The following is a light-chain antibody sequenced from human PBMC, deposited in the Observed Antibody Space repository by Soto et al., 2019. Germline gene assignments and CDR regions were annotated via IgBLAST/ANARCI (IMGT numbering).Light chain of an antibody. J-gene: IGLJ2*01. V-gene: IGLV2-8*01. CDR3: SSYAGSNIYVI. Sequence: QSVLTQPPSASGSPGQSVTISCTGSSSDVGGYNYVSWYQQHPGKAPKLILYEVSTRPSGVPDRFSGSKSGNTASLTVSGLQAEDEADYYCSSYAGSNIYVIFGGGTKLTVL. CDR2: EVS. CDR1: SSDVGGYNY.